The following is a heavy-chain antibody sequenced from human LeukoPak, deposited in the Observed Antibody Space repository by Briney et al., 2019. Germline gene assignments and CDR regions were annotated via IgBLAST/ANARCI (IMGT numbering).Heavy chain of an antibody. CDR3: ARVDGYCSSTSCYVGFDY. D-gene: IGHD2-2*01. CDR1: GGSFSGYY. CDR2: INHSGST. J-gene: IGHJ4*02. Sequence: SETLSLTCAVYGGSFSGYYWSWIRQPPGKGLEWIGEINHSGSTNYNPSLKSRVTISVDTSKNQFSLKLSSVTAADTAVYYCARVDGYCSSTSCYVGFDYWGQGTLVTVSS. V-gene: IGHV4-34*01.